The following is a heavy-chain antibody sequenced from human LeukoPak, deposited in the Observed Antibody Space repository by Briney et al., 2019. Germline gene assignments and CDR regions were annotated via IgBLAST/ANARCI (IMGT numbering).Heavy chain of an antibody. CDR1: GGSFSGYY. CDR2: INHSGST. J-gene: IGHJ3*02. V-gene: IGHV4-34*01. D-gene: IGHD6-13*01. CDR3: ARRYSPYSNTHSDAFDI. Sequence: SETLSLTCAVYGGSFSGYYWSWIRQPPGKGLEWIGEINHSGSTNYNPSLKSRVTISVDTSKNQFSLKLSSVTAADTAVYYCARRYSPYSNTHSDAFDIWGQGTMVTVSS.